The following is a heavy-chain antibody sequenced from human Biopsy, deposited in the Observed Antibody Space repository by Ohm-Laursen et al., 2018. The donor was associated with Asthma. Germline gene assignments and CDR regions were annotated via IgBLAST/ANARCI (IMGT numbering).Heavy chain of an antibody. Sequence: GSLRLSCTASGFTFRAHAMSWVRQAPGKGPEWVSTISGNSGITYYADSVKGRFTISRDNSQNTLYLHMDSLSAEDTAVYYCAKDRSGTWYGFDYWGQGTLVTVSS. CDR2: ISGNSGIT. CDR3: AKDRSGTWYGFDY. D-gene: IGHD6-13*01. CDR1: GFTFRAHA. V-gene: IGHV3-23*01. J-gene: IGHJ4*02.